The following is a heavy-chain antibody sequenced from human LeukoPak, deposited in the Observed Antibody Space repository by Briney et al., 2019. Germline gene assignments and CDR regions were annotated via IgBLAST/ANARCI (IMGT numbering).Heavy chain of an antibody. J-gene: IGHJ3*02. V-gene: IGHV3-53*01. Sequence: GGSLRLSCAASGFTVSNNYMTWVRQAPGKGLEWVSVIYSGGSTYYADSVKGRFTISRDNSKNTLYLQMNSLRAEDTAVYYCAREYSGSYSHAFDIWGQGTMVTVSS. D-gene: IGHD1-26*01. CDR1: GFTVSNNY. CDR3: AREYSGSYSHAFDI. CDR2: IYSGGST.